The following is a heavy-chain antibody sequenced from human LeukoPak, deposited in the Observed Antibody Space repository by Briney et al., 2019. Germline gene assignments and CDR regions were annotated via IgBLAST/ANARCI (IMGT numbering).Heavy chain of an antibody. Sequence: PSETLSLTCTVSGGPISGRTDYWGWIRQPPGKGLEWIGSIYYSGSTYYNSSLKGRVTMSVDTSRNLFSLRLSSVTAADTAAYYCACLTGNRRGRYWGQGNLVTVSS. CDR3: ACLTGNRRGRY. D-gene: IGHD1-1*01. CDR2: IYYSGST. CDR1: GGPISGRTDY. J-gene: IGHJ4*02. V-gene: IGHV4-39*01.